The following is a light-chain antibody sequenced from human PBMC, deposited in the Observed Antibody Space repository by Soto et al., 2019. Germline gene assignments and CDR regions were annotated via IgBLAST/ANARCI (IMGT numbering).Light chain of an antibody. V-gene: IGKV1-5*01. CDR2: DAS. Sequence: DIQMTQSPSTLSASVGDRVTITCRASQSISTSLAWYQQKPGEAPKFLIYDASSLESGVPSRFSGSGAGTEFSLTISNLQPDDFAAYFCQQYNSYSPLTFGQGTKVQI. CDR3: QQYNSYSPLT. CDR1: QSISTS. J-gene: IGKJ1*01.